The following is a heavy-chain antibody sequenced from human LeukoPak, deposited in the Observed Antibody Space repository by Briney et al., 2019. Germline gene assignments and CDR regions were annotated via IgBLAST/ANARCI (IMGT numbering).Heavy chain of an antibody. CDR1: GFTFSSYA. CDR3: ARDYYDSSGLSGGFGY. CDR2: ISYDGSNK. J-gene: IGHJ4*02. D-gene: IGHD3-22*01. V-gene: IGHV3-30-3*01. Sequence: GGSLRLSCAASGFTFSSYAMHWVRQAPGKGLEWVAVISYDGSNKYYADSVEGRFTISRDNSKNTLYLQMNSLRAEDTAVYYCARDYYDSSGLSGGFGYWGQGTLVTVSS.